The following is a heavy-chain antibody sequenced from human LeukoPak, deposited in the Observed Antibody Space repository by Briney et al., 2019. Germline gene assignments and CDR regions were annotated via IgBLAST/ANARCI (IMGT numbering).Heavy chain of an antibody. CDR1: GGSISSGGYY. CDR2: IYHSGTT. J-gene: IGHJ5*02. CDR3: ARVFGWYQGWFDP. D-gene: IGHD6-19*01. V-gene: IGHV4-30-2*01. Sequence: PSETLSLTCTVSGGSISSGGYYWAWIRQPPGKGLEWIGYIYHSGTTYYNPSLKSRVTMSVDRSKNQFSLKLSSVTAADTAVYYCARVFGWYQGWFDPWGQGTLVTVSS.